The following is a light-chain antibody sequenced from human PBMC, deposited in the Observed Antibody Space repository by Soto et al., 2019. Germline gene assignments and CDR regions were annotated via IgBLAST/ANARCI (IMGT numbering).Light chain of an antibody. J-gene: IGLJ1*01. V-gene: IGLV2-23*01. CDR2: EGN. CDR1: VSDVGNFGP. CDR3: CSYVGSDVFV. Sequence: QSALTQPASVSGSPGQSITISCTGSVSDVGNFGPVSWYQQHPGQVPKLIIYEGNRRPSGVSSRFSGSKSGNTASLTISGLQAEDEADYYCCSYVGSDVFVFGSGTKVTVL.